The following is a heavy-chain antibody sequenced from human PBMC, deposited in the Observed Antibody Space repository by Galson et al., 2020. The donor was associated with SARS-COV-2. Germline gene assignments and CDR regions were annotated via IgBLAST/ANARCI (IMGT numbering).Heavy chain of an antibody. V-gene: IGHV5-51*01. Sequence: GESLKISCKGSGYSFTSHWIAWVRQMPGKGLEWMGIIYPGDSDTRYSPPFQGQVTISADKSISTAYLQWSSLKASDTAMYYCARRHYFDWYFDLWGRGTRVSVSS. D-gene: IGHD3-10*01. J-gene: IGHJ2*01. CDR1: GYSFTSHW. CDR3: ARRHYFDWYFDL. CDR2: IYPGDSDT.